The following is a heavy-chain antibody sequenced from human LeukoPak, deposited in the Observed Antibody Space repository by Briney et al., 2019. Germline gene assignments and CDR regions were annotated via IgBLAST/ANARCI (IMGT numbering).Heavy chain of an antibody. CDR3: ARDSKRLWTPETDSFYFDY. CDR2: IIPILGIA. V-gene: IGHV1-69*04. J-gene: IGHJ4*02. Sequence: SVKVSCKASGGTFSSYAISWVRQAPGQGLEWMGRIIPILGIANYAQKFQGRVTITADKSTSTAYMELSSLRSEDTAVYYCARDSKRLWTPETDSFYFDYWGQGTLVTVSS. D-gene: IGHD3-16*01. CDR1: GGTFSSYA.